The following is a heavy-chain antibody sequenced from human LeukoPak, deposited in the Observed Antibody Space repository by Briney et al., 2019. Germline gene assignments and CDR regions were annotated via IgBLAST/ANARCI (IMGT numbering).Heavy chain of an antibody. Sequence: PGRSLRLSCAASGFTFSSYAMSWVRQAPGKGLEWVSAISGSGGSTYYADSVKGRFTISRDNSKNTLYLQMNSLRAEDTAVYYCAKDAYRQSRRLYYFDYWGQGTLVTVSS. V-gene: IGHV3-23*01. CDR1: GFTFSSYA. J-gene: IGHJ4*02. CDR3: AKDAYRQSRRLYYFDY. CDR2: ISGSGGST. D-gene: IGHD3-16*02.